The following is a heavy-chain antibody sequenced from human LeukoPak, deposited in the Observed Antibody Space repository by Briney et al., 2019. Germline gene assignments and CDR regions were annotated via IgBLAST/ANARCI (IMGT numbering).Heavy chain of an antibody. V-gene: IGHV1-2*02. CDR2: INPNSGGT. CDR3: ARSRLLRSFGEIPDYYYMDV. J-gene: IGHJ6*03. CDR1: GYTFTGYY. Sequence: ASVKVSCKASGYTFTGYYMHWVRPAPGQGLEWMGWINPNSGGTNYAQKFQGRVTMTRDTSISTAYMELSRLRSDDTAVYYCARSRLLRSFGEIPDYYYMDVWGKGTTVTVSS. D-gene: IGHD3-10*01.